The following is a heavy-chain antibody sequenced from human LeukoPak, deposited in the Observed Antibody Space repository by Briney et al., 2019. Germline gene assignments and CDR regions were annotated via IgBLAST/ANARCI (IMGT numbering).Heavy chain of an antibody. J-gene: IGHJ4*02. D-gene: IGHD1-1*01. CDR2: INDVGNT. CDR3: ASQRDQSTGRTFDY. V-gene: IGHV4-39*01. Sequence: KTSETLSLTCTVSGGSISSSHYYWGWIRQTPGKGLEWIASINDVGNTYYNPPLKSRVSISVDTSKNQCSLRLSSVTAADTAVYYCASQRDQSTGRTFDYWGQGTLVTVS. CDR1: GGSISSSHYY.